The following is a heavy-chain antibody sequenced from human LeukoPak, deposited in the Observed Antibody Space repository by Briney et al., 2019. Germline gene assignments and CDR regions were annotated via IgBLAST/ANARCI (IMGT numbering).Heavy chain of an antibody. J-gene: IGHJ4*02. CDR3: AGYSSGWMDF. D-gene: IGHD6-19*01. Sequence: SETLSLTCAVSTGSFSGYYWSWIRQPPGKGLEWIGEINHSGNTNYNPSLKSRVTISVDTPKNQFSLKLNSVTATDTAVYYCAGYSSGWMDFWGQGTLVTVSS. CDR1: TGSFSGYY. CDR2: INHSGNT. V-gene: IGHV4-34*01.